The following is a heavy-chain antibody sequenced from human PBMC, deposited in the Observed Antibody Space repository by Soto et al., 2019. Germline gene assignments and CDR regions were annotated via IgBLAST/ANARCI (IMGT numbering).Heavy chain of an antibody. CDR3: ARDRVVVVPAAIRYYYYYGMDV. V-gene: IGHV6-1*01. CDR1: GDSVSSNSAA. Sequence: SQTLSLTCAISGDSVSSNSAAWNCIRQSPSRGLEWLVRTYYRSKWYNDSAVSVKSRITINPDTSKNQFSLQLNSVTPEDTAVYYCARDRVVVVPAAIRYYYYYGMDVWGQGTTVTVSS. CDR2: TYYRSKWYN. D-gene: IGHD2-2*02. J-gene: IGHJ6*02.